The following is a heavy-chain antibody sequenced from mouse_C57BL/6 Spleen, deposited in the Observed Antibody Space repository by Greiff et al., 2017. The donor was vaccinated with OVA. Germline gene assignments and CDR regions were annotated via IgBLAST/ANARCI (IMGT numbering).Heavy chain of an antibody. CDR2: IDPNSGGT. D-gene: IGHD2-2*01. Sequence: VQLQQSGAELVKPGASVKLSCKASGYNFTSYWMHWVKQRPGRGLEWIGRIDPNSGGTKYNEKFKSKATLTVDKPSSTAYMQLSSLTSEDSAVYYCARSRMVTTRDYFDYWGQGTTLTVSS. CDR1: GYNFTSYW. V-gene: IGHV1-72*01. J-gene: IGHJ2*01. CDR3: ARSRMVTTRDYFDY.